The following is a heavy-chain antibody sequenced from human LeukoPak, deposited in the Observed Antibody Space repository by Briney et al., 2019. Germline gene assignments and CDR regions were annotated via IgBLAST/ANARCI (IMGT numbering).Heavy chain of an antibody. J-gene: IGHJ4*02. CDR1: GYIFTSYG. Sequence: ASVKVSCKPSGYIFTSYGISWVRQAPGQGVEWVGWISVSNGNTKYVHNLQGRLTMTKDTSRRTAYMELRRLRSDDTAEYSCGRDSAGVGLGGHAGLFDYWGQGSLVTVSS. D-gene: IGHD3-10*01. CDR3: GRDSAGVGLGGHAGLFDY. V-gene: IGHV1-18*04. CDR2: ISVSNGNT.